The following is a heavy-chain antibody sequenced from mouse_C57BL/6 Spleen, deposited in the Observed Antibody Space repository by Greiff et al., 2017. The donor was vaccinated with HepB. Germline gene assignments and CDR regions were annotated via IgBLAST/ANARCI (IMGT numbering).Heavy chain of an antibody. CDR1: GYTFTSYW. J-gene: IGHJ2*01. CDR2: IHPNSGST. CDR3: ARSRGLGRGDYFDY. D-gene: IGHD4-1*01. Sequence: QVQLKQPGAELVKPGASVKLSCKASGYTFTSYWMHWVKQRPGQGLEWIGMIHPNSGSTNYNEKFKSKATLTVDKSSSTDYMQLSSLTSEDSAVYYCARSRGLGRGDYFDYWGQGTTLTVSS. V-gene: IGHV1-64*01.